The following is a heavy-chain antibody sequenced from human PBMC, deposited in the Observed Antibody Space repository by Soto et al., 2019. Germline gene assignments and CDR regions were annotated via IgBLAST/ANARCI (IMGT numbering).Heavy chain of an antibody. J-gene: IGHJ4*02. Sequence: GASVKVSCKASGGTFSSYAISWVRQAPGQGLEWMGGIIPIFGTANYAQKFQGRVTITADESTSTAYMELSSLRSEDTAVYYCAGDPPTMIVVEDWGYWGQGTLVTVSS. D-gene: IGHD3-22*01. CDR3: AGDPPTMIVVEDWGY. CDR1: GGTFSSYA. V-gene: IGHV1-69*13. CDR2: IIPIFGTA.